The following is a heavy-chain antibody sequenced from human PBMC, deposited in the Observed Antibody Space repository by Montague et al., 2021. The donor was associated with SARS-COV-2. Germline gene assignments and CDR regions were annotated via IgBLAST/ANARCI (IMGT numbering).Heavy chain of an antibody. J-gene: IGHJ3*02. Sequence: SETLSLICTVSGGSISGYYWSWIRQPPGKGLAWIGYIYYSGSSNNSPSLKSRVTISVDTSKNQFSLKVSSVTAADTAVYYCARAGDGYNPAFDIWGQGTMVTVSS. CDR1: GGSISGYY. D-gene: IGHD5-24*01. CDR3: ARAGDGYNPAFDI. CDR2: IYYSGSS. V-gene: IGHV4-59*01.